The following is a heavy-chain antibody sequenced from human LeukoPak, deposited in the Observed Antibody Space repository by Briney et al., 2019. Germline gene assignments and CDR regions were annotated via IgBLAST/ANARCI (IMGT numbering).Heavy chain of an antibody. V-gene: IGHV1-2*02. D-gene: IGHD2-2*01. CDR3: ASLYCSSTSCYSFGY. Sequence: ASVKVSCKASGYTFTGDYMHWVRQAPGQGLEWMGWINPNSGGTNYAQKFQGRVTMTRDTSISTAYMELSRLRSDDTAVYYCASLYCSSTSCYSFGYWGQGTLVTVSS. CDR1: GYTFTGDY. J-gene: IGHJ4*02. CDR2: INPNSGGT.